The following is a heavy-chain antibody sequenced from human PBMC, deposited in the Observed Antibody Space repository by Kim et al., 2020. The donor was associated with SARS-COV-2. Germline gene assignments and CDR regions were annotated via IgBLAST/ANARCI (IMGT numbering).Heavy chain of an antibody. CDR2: INHSGST. Sequence: SETLSLTCAVYGGSFSGYYWSWIRQPPGKGLEWIGEINHSGSTNYNPSLKSRVTISVDTSKNQFSLKLSSVTAADTAVYYCARGQIDSSSWYYYYYGMDVWGQGTTVTVSS. J-gene: IGHJ6*02. CDR1: GGSFSGYY. CDR3: ARGQIDSSSWYYYYYGMDV. D-gene: IGHD6-13*01. V-gene: IGHV4-34*01.